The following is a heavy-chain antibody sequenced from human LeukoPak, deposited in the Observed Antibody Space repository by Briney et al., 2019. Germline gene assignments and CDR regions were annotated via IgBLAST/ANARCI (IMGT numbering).Heavy chain of an antibody. V-gene: IGHV4-59*11. Sequence: SETLSLTCTVSGGSISSHYWSWIRQPPGKGLEWIGYIYYSGSTNYNPSLKSRVTISVDTSKNQFSLKLSSVTAADTAVYYRARVRGDYDFWSGYPYFDYWGQGTLVTVSS. CDR3: ARVRGDYDFWSGYPYFDY. CDR2: IYYSGST. J-gene: IGHJ4*02. CDR1: GGSISSHY. D-gene: IGHD3-3*01.